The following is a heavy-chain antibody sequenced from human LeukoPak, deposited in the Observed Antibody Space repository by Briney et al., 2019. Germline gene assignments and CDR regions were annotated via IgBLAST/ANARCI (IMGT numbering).Heavy chain of an antibody. V-gene: IGHV3-13*01. CDR2: IDTAGNA. Sequence: PGGSLRLSCAASEFTFSSYDMHWVRQATGKGLGWVSTIDTAGNAWYPDSVKGRFTISRENAKNSLNLQMNSLRVGDTAVYYCARAKMPGIQTAGRVNYFDSWGQGTLVTLSA. CDR1: EFTFSSYD. D-gene: IGHD6-13*01. CDR3: ARAKMPGIQTAGRVNYFDS. J-gene: IGHJ4*02.